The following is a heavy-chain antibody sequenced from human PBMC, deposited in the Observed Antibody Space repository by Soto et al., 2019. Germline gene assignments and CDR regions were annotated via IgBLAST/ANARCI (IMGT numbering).Heavy chain of an antibody. J-gene: IGHJ6*02. CDR1: GVTFSSYA. Sequence: GGSLRLSCAASGVTFSSYAMSWVLQAPGKGLEWGSGISGSGGSTYYADSVKGRFTISRDNSKNTLYLQMNSLRAEDTAVYYCAKDGGDDYGDYRPLGVWGQGTTVTVSS. D-gene: IGHD4-17*01. CDR3: AKDGGDDYGDYRPLGV. CDR2: ISGSGGST. V-gene: IGHV3-23*01.